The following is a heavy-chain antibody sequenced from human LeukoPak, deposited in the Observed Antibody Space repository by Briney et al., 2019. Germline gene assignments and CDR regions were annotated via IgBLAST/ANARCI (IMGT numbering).Heavy chain of an antibody. D-gene: IGHD2-8*01. Sequence: ASVKVSCKVSGYTLTELSMHWVRQAPGRGLEWMGGFDPEDGETIYAQKFQGRVTMTEDTSTDTAYMELSSLRSEDTAVYYCETDVLMGDTNDYWGQGTLVTVSS. J-gene: IGHJ4*02. CDR3: ETDVLMGDTNDY. V-gene: IGHV1-24*01. CDR2: FDPEDGET. CDR1: GYTLTELS.